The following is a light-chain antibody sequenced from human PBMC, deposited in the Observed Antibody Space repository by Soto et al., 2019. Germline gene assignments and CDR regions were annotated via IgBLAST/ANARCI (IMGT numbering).Light chain of an antibody. CDR2: EVS. V-gene: IGLV2-14*01. J-gene: IGLJ2*01. CDR1: SSDVGTYNY. Sequence: QSVLTQPASVSGSPGQSITISCTGTSSDVGTYNYVSWYQHHPGQAPKLMIYEVSYRPSGVSNRFSGSKSGNTASLTISGLQAEDEADYSCQSYDSSLSDVVFGGGTKVTVL. CDR3: QSYDSSLSDVV.